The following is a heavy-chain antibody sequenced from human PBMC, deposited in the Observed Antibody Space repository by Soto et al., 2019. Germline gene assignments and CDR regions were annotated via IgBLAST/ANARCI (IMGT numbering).Heavy chain of an antibody. CDR3: ARGGSLGIAADAFDI. J-gene: IGHJ3*02. CDR1: GGSFSGYY. CDR2: INHSGST. V-gene: IGHV4-34*01. D-gene: IGHD6-13*01. Sequence: SETLSLTCAVYGGSFSGYYWSWIRQPPGKGLEWIGEINHSGSTNYTPSLKSRVTISVDTSKNQFSMKLSSVTAADTAVYYCARGGSLGIAADAFDIWGQGTMVTVSS.